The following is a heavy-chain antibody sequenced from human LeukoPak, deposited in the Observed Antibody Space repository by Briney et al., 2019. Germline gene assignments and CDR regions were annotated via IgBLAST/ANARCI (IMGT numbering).Heavy chain of an antibody. CDR1: GFTVSSNY. CDR3: ARGNFWSGYYGMDV. Sequence: GGSLRLSCAASGFTVSSNYMSWVRQAPGKGLEWVSVIYRGGSTYYADSVNGRFTISRDNSKNTLYLQMNSLRAEDTAVYDCARGNFWSGYYGMDVWGQGTTVTGSS. D-gene: IGHD3-3*01. J-gene: IGHJ6*02. V-gene: IGHV3-53*01. CDR2: IYRGGST.